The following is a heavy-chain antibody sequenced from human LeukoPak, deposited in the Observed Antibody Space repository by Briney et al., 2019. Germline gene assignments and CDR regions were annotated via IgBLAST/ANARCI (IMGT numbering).Heavy chain of an antibody. D-gene: IGHD5-12*01. J-gene: IGHJ4*02. CDR2: INHSGST. CDR3: ARGFLVYSGYDRQIDY. Sequence: SETLSLTCAVYGGSFSGYYWSWIRQPPGKGLEWIGEINHSGSTNYNPSLKSRVSISVDTSKNQFSLKLSSVTAADTAVYYRARGFLVYSGYDRQIDYWGQGTLVTVSS. CDR1: GGSFSGYY. V-gene: IGHV4-34*01.